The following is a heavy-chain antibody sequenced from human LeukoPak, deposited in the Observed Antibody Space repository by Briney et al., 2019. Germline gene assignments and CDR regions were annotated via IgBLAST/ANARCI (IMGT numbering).Heavy chain of an antibody. Sequence: SETLSLTCTVSGGSISSGGYYWSWIRQHPGKGLEWIGYIYYSGSTYYNPSLKSRVTISVDTSKNQFSLKLSSVTAADTAVYYCARAVEYYKILTGYAQYYFDYWGQGTLVTVSS. V-gene: IGHV4-31*03. CDR1: GGSISSGGYY. J-gene: IGHJ4*02. D-gene: IGHD3-9*01. CDR3: ARAVEYYKILTGYAQYYFDY. CDR2: IYYSGST.